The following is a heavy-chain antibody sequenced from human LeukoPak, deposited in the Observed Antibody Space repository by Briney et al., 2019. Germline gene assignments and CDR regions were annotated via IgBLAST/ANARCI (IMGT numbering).Heavy chain of an antibody. D-gene: IGHD6-13*01. CDR1: GGSISSYY. Sequence: SETLSLTCTVSGGSISSYYWSWIRQPPGKGLEWIGYIYYSGSTNYNPSLKSRVTISVDTSENQFSLKLSSVTAADTAVYYCARGQHGVAAAPFDYWGQGTLVTVSS. CDR2: IYYSGST. CDR3: ARGQHGVAAAPFDY. J-gene: IGHJ4*02. V-gene: IGHV4-59*01.